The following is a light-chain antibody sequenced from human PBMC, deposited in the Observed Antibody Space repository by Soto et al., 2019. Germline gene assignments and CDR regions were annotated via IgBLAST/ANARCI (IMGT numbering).Light chain of an antibody. Sequence: DIKLTQSPSSLSAYVGDRVTITCRASLRISKYLNWYQQKPGKAPKLLIYGASTLQSGVPSRFSGSGSGTDFTLTITNLRPEDSATYFCQQSHSTPLTFGGGTKLEI. CDR2: GAS. CDR3: QQSHSTPLT. J-gene: IGKJ4*01. CDR1: LRISKY. V-gene: IGKV1-39*01.